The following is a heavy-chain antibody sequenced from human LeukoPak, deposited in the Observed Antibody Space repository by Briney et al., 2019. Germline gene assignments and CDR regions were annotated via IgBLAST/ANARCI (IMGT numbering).Heavy chain of an antibody. CDR3: ARDYDFWSGRSQIFDY. J-gene: IGHJ4*02. CDR2: ISSSGSTI. D-gene: IGHD3-3*01. Sequence: PGGSLRLSCAASGFTFSDYYMSWIRQAPGKGLEWVSYISSSGSTIYYADSVKGRFTISRDNAKNSLYLQMNSLRAEDTAVYYCARDYDFWSGRSQIFDYWGQGTLVTVSS. CDR1: GFTFSDYY. V-gene: IGHV3-11*01.